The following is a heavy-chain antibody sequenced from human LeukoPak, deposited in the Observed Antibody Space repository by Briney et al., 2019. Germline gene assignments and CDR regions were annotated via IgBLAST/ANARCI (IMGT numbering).Heavy chain of an antibody. CDR3: ARHPGIAVAGTMGYYYMDV. V-gene: IGHV1-69*13. D-gene: IGHD6-19*01. CDR2: IIHIFGTA. Sequence: SVQVSCKASAGTFSTYAFSWVRQAPGQGREWLGGIIHIFGTANYAQKFQGRVTITADESTSTAYMELSSLRSEDTAVYYCARHPGIAVAGTMGYYYMDVWGKGTTVTVSS. J-gene: IGHJ6*03. CDR1: AGTFSTYA.